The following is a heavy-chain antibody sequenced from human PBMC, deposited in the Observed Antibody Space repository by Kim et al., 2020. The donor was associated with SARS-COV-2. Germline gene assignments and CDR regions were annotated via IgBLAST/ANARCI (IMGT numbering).Heavy chain of an antibody. D-gene: IGHD5-18*01. CDR3: ARVGYSYGYGLDY. J-gene: IGHJ4*02. V-gene: IGHV4-59*01. Sequence: SETLSLTCTVSGGSISSYYWSWIRQPPGKGLEWIGYIYYSGSTNYNPSPKSRVTISVDTSKNQFSLQLSSVTAADTAVYYCARVGYSYGYGLDYWGQGTL. CDR1: GGSISSYY. CDR2: IYYSGST.